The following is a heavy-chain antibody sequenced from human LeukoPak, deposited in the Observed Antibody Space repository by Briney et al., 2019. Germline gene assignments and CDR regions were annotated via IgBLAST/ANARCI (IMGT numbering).Heavy chain of an antibody. Sequence: GGSLRLSCAASGFTVSSNYMSWVRQAPGKGLEWVSVIYSGGSTYYADSVKGRFTISRDNSKNTLCLQMNSLRAEDTAVYYCARGVRGVINNNWFDPWGQGTLVTVSS. J-gene: IGHJ5*02. D-gene: IGHD3-10*01. CDR2: IYSGGST. CDR3: ARGVRGVINNNWFDP. CDR1: GFTVSSNY. V-gene: IGHV3-53*01.